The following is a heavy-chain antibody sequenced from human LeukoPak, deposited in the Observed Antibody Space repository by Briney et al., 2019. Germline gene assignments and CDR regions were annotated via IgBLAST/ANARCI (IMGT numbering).Heavy chain of an antibody. V-gene: IGHV1-2*02. CDR3: ARSPHILTGENFDY. CDR1: GYTFTGYY. D-gene: IGHD3-9*01. Sequence: GASVKVSCKVSGYTFTGYYMHWVRQAPGQGLEWMGWINPNHGDTNYAQKFQDRVSMTRDTSISTAYMHLSSLRSADTAVYYCARSPHILTGENFDYWGQGTLLTVSS. CDR2: INPNHGDT. J-gene: IGHJ4*02.